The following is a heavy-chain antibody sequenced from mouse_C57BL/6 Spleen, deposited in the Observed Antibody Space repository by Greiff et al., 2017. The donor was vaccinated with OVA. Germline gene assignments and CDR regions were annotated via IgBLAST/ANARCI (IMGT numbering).Heavy chain of an antibody. J-gene: IGHJ2*01. D-gene: IGHD5-1*01. CDR2: ISYDGSN. CDR1: GYSITSGYY. CDR3: AREGSNFDY. Sequence: DVQLQESGPGLVKPSQSLSLTCSVTGYSITSGYYWNWIRQFPGNKLEWMGYISYDGSNNYNPSLKNRISITRDTSKNQFFLKLNSVTTEDTATYYCAREGSNFDYWGQGTTLTVSS. V-gene: IGHV3-6*01.